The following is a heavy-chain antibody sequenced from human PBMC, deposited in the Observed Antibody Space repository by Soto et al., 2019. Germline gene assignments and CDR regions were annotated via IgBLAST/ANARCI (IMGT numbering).Heavy chain of an antibody. Sequence: QVQLVQSGPEVKKPGASVKVSCKASGYTFTSYGISWVRQAPGQGLEWMGWISTYNGNPKYAQKLQGRVTMTTDTSPSTAYMELRSLRSDDTAVFYCARAPLYSTSPKSAFDIWGQGTVVTVSS. V-gene: IGHV1-18*01. CDR2: ISTYNGNP. D-gene: IGHD6-6*01. CDR3: ARAPLYSTSPKSAFDI. CDR1: GYTFTSYG. J-gene: IGHJ3*02.